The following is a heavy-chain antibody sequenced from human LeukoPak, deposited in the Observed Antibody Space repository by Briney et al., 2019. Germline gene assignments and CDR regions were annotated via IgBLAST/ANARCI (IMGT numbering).Heavy chain of an antibody. CDR3: ARDLGSGSSNYYYYGMDV. D-gene: IGHD3-22*01. CDR1: GFTVSSNY. J-gene: IGHJ6*02. Sequence: GGSQRLSCAASGFTVSSNYMSWVRQAPGKGLEWVSVIYSGGSTYYADSVKGRFTISRDNSKNTLYLQMNSLRAEDTAVYYCARDLGSGSSNYYYYGMDVWGQGTTVTVSS. V-gene: IGHV3-53*01. CDR2: IYSGGST.